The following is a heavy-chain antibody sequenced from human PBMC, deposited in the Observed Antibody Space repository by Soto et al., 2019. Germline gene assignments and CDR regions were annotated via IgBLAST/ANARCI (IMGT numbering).Heavy chain of an antibody. D-gene: IGHD3-10*01. J-gene: IGHJ4*02. CDR1: GFTFSTSG. V-gene: IGHV3-48*02. CDR2: ISNEGDTK. CDR3: ARDRGRSHYDY. Sequence: GGSLRLSCTASGFTFSTSGMNWVRQAPGKGPEWVSYISNEGDTKYYADSVKGRFTISRDNVKNSLFLQMSGLRDEDTAVYYCARDRGRSHYDYWGQGTLVTVSS.